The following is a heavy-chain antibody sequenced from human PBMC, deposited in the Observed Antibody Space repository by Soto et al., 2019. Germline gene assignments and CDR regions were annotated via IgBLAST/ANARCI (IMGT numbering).Heavy chain of an antibody. Sequence: PGGSLRISCAASGFTFSRHAIHWVRLTPGRGLEWVLAISRDGSYIYYTDSVKGRFTVSRDNSKNTVFVQMNRLIPDDTALYFCARTRNGGVADSFDSWGQGTRVTVSS. V-gene: IGHV3-30*04. CDR1: GFTFSRHA. CDR2: ISRDGSYI. J-gene: IGHJ5*01. CDR3: ARTRNGGVADSFDS. D-gene: IGHD3-3*01.